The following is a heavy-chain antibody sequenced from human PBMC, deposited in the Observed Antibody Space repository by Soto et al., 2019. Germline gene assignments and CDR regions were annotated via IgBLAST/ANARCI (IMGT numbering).Heavy chain of an antibody. Sequence: QPQLVESGGGLVKPGGSLRLSCAASGFTFSDYYMSWIRQAPGKGLEWVSYISNTGGTTYYADSVKGRFTISRDNAKNSLDLQMNSLRAQDTAKYFCVRSQLGVGDAFDIWGQGTMVTFSS. CDR3: VRSQLGVGDAFDI. CDR2: ISNTGGTT. J-gene: IGHJ3*02. D-gene: IGHD7-27*01. CDR1: GFTFSDYY. V-gene: IGHV3-11*01.